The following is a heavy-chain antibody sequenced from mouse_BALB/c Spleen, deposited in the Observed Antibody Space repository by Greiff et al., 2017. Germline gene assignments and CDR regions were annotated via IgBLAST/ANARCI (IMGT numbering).Heavy chain of an antibody. CDR1: GFTFSSYA. V-gene: IGHV5-6-5*01. Sequence: EVQLMESGGGLVKPGGSLKLSCAASGFTFSSYAMSWVRQTPGKRLEWVASISSGGSTYYPDSVKGRFTISRDNARNILYLQMSSLRSEDTAMYYCSRGGYYYGSSYDLDYWGQGTTLTVSS. D-gene: IGHD1-1*01. CDR3: SRGGYYYGSSYDLDY. CDR2: ISSGGST. J-gene: IGHJ2*01.